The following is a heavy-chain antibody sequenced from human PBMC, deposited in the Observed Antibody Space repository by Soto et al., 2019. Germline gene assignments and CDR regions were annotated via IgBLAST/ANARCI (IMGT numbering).Heavy chain of an antibody. CDR3: ARDGIRDGYSYGHGMDV. V-gene: IGHV3-21*01. CDR1: GFTFSSYS. CDR2: ISSSSSYI. D-gene: IGHD5-18*01. Sequence: GGSLRLSCAASGFTFSSYSMNWVRQAPGKGLEWVSSISSSSSYIYYADSVKGRFTISRDNAKNSLYLQMYSLRAEDTAVYYCARDGIRDGYSYGHGMDVWGQGTTVTVSS. J-gene: IGHJ6*02.